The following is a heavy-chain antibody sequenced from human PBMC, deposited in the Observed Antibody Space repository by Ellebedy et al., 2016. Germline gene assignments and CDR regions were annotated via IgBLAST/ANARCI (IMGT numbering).Heavy chain of an antibody. V-gene: IGHV3-48*01. CDR3: AKDGRIVGATSNWFDP. D-gene: IGHD1-26*01. Sequence: GESLKISXAASGFTFSSYSMNWVRQAPGKGLEWVSYISSSSSTIYYADSVKGRFTISRDNAKNSLYLQMNGLRAEDTAVYYCAKDGRIVGATSNWFDPWGQGTLVTVSS. CDR1: GFTFSSYS. CDR2: ISSSSSTI. J-gene: IGHJ5*02.